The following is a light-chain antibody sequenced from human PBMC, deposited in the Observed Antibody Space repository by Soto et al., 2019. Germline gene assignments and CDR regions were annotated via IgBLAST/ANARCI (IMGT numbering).Light chain of an antibody. V-gene: IGLV6-57*02. CDR3: QSHDSTNVV. J-gene: IGLJ2*01. Sequence: NFMLTQPHSVSESPGKTVTISCTGSGGSIATNYVQWHQQRPGSAPTTVIYEDDKRPSGVPDRFSGSIDRSSNSASLIIPGLKTEDEADYYCQSHDSTNVVFGRGTKLTVL. CDR1: GGSIATNY. CDR2: EDD.